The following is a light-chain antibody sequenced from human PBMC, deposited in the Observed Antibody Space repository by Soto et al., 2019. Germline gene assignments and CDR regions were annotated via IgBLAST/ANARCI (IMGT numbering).Light chain of an antibody. Sequence: EIVMTQSPATLSLSPGERATLSCRASQSVSNYVAWYQQKPGQAPRLLIYDASSRATGIPDRFSGSGSGTDFTLTISRLEPEDFAVYYCQQYGTSVWTFGQGTKVDIK. CDR3: QQYGTSVWT. V-gene: IGKV3-20*01. J-gene: IGKJ1*01. CDR2: DAS. CDR1: QSVSNY.